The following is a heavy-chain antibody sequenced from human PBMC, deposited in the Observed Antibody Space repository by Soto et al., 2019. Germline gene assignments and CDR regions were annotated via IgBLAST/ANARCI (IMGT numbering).Heavy chain of an antibody. CDR2: INHSGST. Sequence: ETLSLTCAVYGGSFSGYYWSWIRQPPGKGLEWIGEINHSGSTNYNPSLKSRVTISVDTSKNQFSLKLSSVTAADTAVYYCAMTRMTTVVTPYYGMDVWGQGTTVTV. CDR3: AMTRMTTVVTPYYGMDV. CDR1: GGSFSGYY. D-gene: IGHD4-17*01. J-gene: IGHJ6*02. V-gene: IGHV4-34*01.